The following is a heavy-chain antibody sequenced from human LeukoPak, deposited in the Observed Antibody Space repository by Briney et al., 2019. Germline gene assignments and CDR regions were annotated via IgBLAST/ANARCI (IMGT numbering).Heavy chain of an antibody. CDR1: GYSFTGYY. CDR3: ARWDGYSSSPDY. Sequence: ASVKVSCKASGYSFTGYYMHWVRPAPGQGLEWMGWINPNSADTGYAQKFQGRVTMTRDMSISTIYMELTRPRSDDTALYYCARWDGYSSSPDYWGQGTLVTVSS. CDR2: INPNSADT. V-gene: IGHV1-2*02. D-gene: IGHD6-13*01. J-gene: IGHJ4*02.